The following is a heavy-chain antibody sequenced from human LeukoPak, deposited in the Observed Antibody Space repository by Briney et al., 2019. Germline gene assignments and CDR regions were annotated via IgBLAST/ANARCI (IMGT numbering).Heavy chain of an antibody. J-gene: IGHJ4*02. CDR1: GFAFFMYT. D-gene: IGHD3-10*01. CDR2: VSYDGSNE. CDR3: ARSYGSASYNIGY. V-gene: IGHV3-30*04. Sequence: GGSLRLSCEVSGFAFFMYTMHWVRRAPGKGLEWVSLVSYDGSNEYYVDSVTGRFTISRDNSKNTLYLQMNSLRPEDTAVYYCARSYGSASYNIGYWGQGTLVTVSS.